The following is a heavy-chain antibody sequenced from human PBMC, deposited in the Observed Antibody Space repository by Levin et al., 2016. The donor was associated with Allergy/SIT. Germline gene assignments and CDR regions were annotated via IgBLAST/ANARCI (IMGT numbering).Heavy chain of an antibody. CDR1: GFTFNNYA. CDR2: ISDSGDST. Sequence: GESLKISCAASGFTFNNYAMSWVRQTPGNGLEWVSAISDSGDSTYYADSVKGRFTISRDNSKNTLYLQMNSLRAEDTAVYYCAKDTCTSTTCSTRLPYYFDCWGQGTLVTVSS. D-gene: IGHD2-2*02. CDR3: AKDTCTSTTCSTRLPYYFDC. V-gene: IGHV3-23*01. J-gene: IGHJ4*02.